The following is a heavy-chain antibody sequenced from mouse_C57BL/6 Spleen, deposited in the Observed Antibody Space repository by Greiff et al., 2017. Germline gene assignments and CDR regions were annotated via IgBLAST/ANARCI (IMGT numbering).Heavy chain of an antibody. CDR1: GYTFTSYD. V-gene: IGHV1-85*01. CDR2: IYPRDGST. J-gene: IGHJ1*03. D-gene: IGHD4-1*02. CDR3: ARGGATGTGYFDV. Sequence: QVQLKQSGPELVKPGASVKLSCKASGYTFTSYDINWVKQRPGQGLGWIGWIYPRDGSTKYNEKFKGKATLTVDTSSSTAYMELHSLTSEDSAVYFCARGGATGTGYFDVWGTGTTVTVSS.